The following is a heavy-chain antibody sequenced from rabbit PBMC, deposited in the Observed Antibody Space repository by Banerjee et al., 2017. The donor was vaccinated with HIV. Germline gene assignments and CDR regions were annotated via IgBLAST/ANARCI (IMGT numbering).Heavy chain of an antibody. V-gene: IGHV1S43*01. D-gene: IGHD7-1*01. CDR2: VYTSSGAT. J-gene: IGHJ4*01. CDR1: GVDFTTFNY. CDR3: ARDLAAVTGWNFGL. Sequence: QEQLVESGGGLVQPGGSLTLSCKASGVDFTTFNYICWVRQAPGKGLELIGCVYTSSGATWYASWVNGRFSLSRRTSLNTVDLKMTSLTAADTATYFCARDLAAVTGWNFGLWGPGPLVTVS.